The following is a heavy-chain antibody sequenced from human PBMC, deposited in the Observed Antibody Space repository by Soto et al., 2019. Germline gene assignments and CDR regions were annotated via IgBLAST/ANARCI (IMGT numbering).Heavy chain of an antibody. CDR2: ISSGGSPA. CDR3: ESVGTLYAMDV. CDR1: GFTFRDYY. D-gene: IGHD7-27*01. Sequence: GSLRLSGAAWGFTFRDYYMTWIRQAPGKGLEWVSYISSGGSPANDADSVKGRFTISRDNAKNSLYLQMDSLRAEDTAVYYCESVGTLYAMDVWGQGTTVTGSS. J-gene: IGHJ6*02. V-gene: IGHV3-11*06.